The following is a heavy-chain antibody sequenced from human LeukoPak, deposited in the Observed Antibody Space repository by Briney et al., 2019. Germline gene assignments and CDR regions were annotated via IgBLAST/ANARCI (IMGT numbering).Heavy chain of an antibody. V-gene: IGHV3-20*04. CDR2: INLNGGST. CDR3: ARVHCSSTSCPGDY. CDR1: GFTFDDYG. J-gene: IGHJ4*02. Sequence: GGSLRLSCAASGFTFDDYGMSWGRQAPGKGLEWVSGINLNGGSTGYADSVKGRFAISRANPQNSLYLHMNSLRAEDTALYYCARVHCSSTSCPGDYWGQGTLVTVSS. D-gene: IGHD2-2*01.